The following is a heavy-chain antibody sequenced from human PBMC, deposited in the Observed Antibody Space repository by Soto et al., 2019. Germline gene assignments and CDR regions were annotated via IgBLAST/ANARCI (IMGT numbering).Heavy chain of an antibody. J-gene: IGHJ6*02. Sequence: SGPTLVNPTETLTLTCTVSGFSLSNARMGVSWIRQPPGKALEWLAHIFSNDEKSYSTSLKSRLTISKDTSKSQVVLTMTNMDPVDTATYYCARILTGPRAPTYYYGMDVWGQRTKVTVSS. V-gene: IGHV2-26*01. CDR3: ARILTGPRAPTYYYGMDV. CDR2: IFSNDEK. D-gene: IGHD2-8*02. CDR1: GFSLSNARMG.